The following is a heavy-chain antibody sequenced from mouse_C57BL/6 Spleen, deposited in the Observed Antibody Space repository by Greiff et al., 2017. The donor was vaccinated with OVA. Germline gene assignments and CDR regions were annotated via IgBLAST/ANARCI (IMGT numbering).Heavy chain of an antibody. Sequence: QVQLQQPGAELVMPGASVKLSCKASGYTFTSYWMHWVKQRPGQGLEWIGAIDPSDSYTNYNQKFKGKSTLTVDKSSSTAYMQLSSLTSEDSAVYYCAKTAQKDYCDYWGQGTTLTVSS. V-gene: IGHV1-69*01. CDR1: GYTFTSYW. CDR2: IDPSDSYT. D-gene: IGHD3-2*02. J-gene: IGHJ2*01. CDR3: AKTAQKDYCDY.